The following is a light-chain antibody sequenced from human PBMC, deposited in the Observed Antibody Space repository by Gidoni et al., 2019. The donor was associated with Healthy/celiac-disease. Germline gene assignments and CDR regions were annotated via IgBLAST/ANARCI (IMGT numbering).Light chain of an antibody. V-gene: IGKV3-20*01. J-gene: IGKJ1*01. CDR3: QQYGSSPPGT. Sequence: EIVLTQSPGTLSLSPGERATLSCRASQSVSSSYLAWYQQKPGQAPRLLIYGASSRATGIPDRFSGSESGTDFTLTISRLEPEDFAVYYCQQYGSSPPGTFXXXTKVEIK. CDR1: QSVSSSY. CDR2: GAS.